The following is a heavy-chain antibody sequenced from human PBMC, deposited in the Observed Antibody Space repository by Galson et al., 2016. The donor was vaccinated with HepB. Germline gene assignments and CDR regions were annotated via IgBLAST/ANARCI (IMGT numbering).Heavy chain of an antibody. CDR3: ARRRRVIAAGGYFDL. V-gene: IGHV3-7*02. Sequence: SLRLSCAASGFTFSTYWMSWVRQAPGKGLEWVANIKHDGSEKYYVDSVKGRFTISRDDAKNSVHLQMTSLRVEDTAVYYCARRRRVIAAGGYFDLWGRGTLATVSS. J-gene: IGHJ2*01. D-gene: IGHD6-25*01. CDR1: GFTFSTYW. CDR2: IKHDGSEK.